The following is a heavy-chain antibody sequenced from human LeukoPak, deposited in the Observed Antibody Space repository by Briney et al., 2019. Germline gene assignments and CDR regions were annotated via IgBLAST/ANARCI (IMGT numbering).Heavy chain of an antibody. J-gene: IGHJ3*01. V-gene: IGHV3-23*01. D-gene: IGHD1-26*01. Sequence: GRSLRLSCAASRFSFSAYPMGWVRRAPGRGLEWVSGISAGGDLTFHADPVKGRFTISRDNSKNTLYLQMNSLRADDTAEYYCAKSLLTTASGTGRAFDLWGQGTMVTVSS. CDR3: AKSLLTTASGTGRAFDL. CDR1: RFSFSAYP. CDR2: ISAGGDLT.